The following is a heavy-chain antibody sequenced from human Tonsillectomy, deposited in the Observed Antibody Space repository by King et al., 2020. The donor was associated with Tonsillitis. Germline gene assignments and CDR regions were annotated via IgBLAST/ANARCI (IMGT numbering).Heavy chain of an antibody. Sequence: QLQESGPGLVKPSETLSLTCTVSGGSISSSSYYWGWIRQPPGKGLEWIGSIYYSGSTYYNPSLKSRVTISVDTTKNQFSLKLSSVTAADTAVYYCASLYRTYYSFMDVWGQGTTVTVSS. CDR2: IYYSGST. J-gene: IGHJ6*02. D-gene: IGHD3-10*01. V-gene: IGHV4-39*01. CDR1: GGSISSSSYY. CDR3: ASLYRTYYSFMDV.